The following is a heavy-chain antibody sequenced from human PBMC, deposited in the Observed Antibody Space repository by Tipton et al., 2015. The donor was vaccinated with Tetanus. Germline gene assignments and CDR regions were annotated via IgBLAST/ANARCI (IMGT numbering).Heavy chain of an antibody. CDR1: GFIFSSYG. D-gene: IGHD2-15*01. CDR2: SWYDGTDK. Sequence: SGFIFSSYGIHWVRQAPGKGLEWLAVSWYDGTDKYYADSVKGRFTIPRDNSKNTLYLQMNSLRAEDTALYYCAREADCSGGSCFSGDFDTWGQGTQVTVSS. CDR3: AREADCSGGSCFSGDFDT. V-gene: IGHV3-33*01. J-gene: IGHJ4*02.